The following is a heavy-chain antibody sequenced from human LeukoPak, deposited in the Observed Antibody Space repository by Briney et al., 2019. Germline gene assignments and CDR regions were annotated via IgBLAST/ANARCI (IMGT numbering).Heavy chain of an antibody. CDR1: GFRFSDYS. J-gene: IGHJ4*02. Sequence: PGGSLRLSCAASGFRFSDYSMNWVRQAPGKGLEWISYIGISSDNTNYADSVKGRFTISGDKAKYSLYLQMNSLRAEDPAVYYCARDYKYAFDNWGQGTLVTVSS. D-gene: IGHD5-24*01. CDR3: ARDYKYAFDN. CDR2: IGISSDNT. V-gene: IGHV3-48*01.